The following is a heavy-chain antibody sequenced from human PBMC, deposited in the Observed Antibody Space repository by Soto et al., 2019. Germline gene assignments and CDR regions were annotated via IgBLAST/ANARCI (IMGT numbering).Heavy chain of an antibody. CDR3: ARALYDSSGYYPFDY. J-gene: IGHJ4*02. D-gene: IGHD3-22*01. CDR2: ISSSSSTI. V-gene: IGHV3-48*01. Sequence: GGSLRLSCAASGFTFSSYSMNWVRQAPGKGLEWVSYISSSSSTIYYADSVKGRFTISRDNAKNSLYLQRNSLRVEDTAVYYCARALYDSSGYYPFDYWGQGTLVTVSS. CDR1: GFTFSSYS.